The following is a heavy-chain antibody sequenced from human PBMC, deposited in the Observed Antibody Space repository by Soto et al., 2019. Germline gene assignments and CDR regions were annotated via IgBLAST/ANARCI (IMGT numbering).Heavy chain of an antibody. V-gene: IGHV3-21*01. J-gene: IGHJ6*02. CDR3: AMLIIRNFGVANYGMGL. CDR1: GFTFSSYS. CDR2: ISSSSSYI. D-gene: IGHD3-3*01. Sequence: EVQLVESGGGLVKPGGSLRLSCAASGFTFSSYSMNWVRQAPGKGLEWVSSISSSSSYIYYADSVKGRFTISRDNAKKSQYLTMTRLKAADTGVYYYAMLIIRNFGVANYGMGLWGQGTTVDVPS.